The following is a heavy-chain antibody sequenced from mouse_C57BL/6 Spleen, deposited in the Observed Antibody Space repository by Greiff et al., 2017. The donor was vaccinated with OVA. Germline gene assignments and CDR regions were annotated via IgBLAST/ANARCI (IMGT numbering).Heavy chain of an antibody. CDR3: ARGLLRDAMDY. J-gene: IGHJ4*01. V-gene: IGHV1-19*01. CDR1: GYTFTDYY. D-gene: IGHD2-3*01. CDR2: INPYNGGT. Sequence: VQLQQSGPVLVKPGASVKMSCKASGYTFTDYYMNWVKQSHGKSLEWIGVINPYNGGTSYNQQFKGKATLTVDKSSSTAYMERNSLTSEDSAVYYCARGLLRDAMDYWGQGTSVTVSS.